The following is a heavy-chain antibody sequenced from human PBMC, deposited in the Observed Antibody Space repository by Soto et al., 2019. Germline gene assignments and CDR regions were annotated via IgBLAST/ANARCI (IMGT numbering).Heavy chain of an antibody. CDR1: GFTFSSNG. CDR3: ARWVGGSMYDNIRKYDS. D-gene: IGHD3-22*01. Sequence: QVQLVESGGGVVQPGRSLRLTCAASGFTFSSNGMHWVRQAPGKGLEWVALVAYNGSKTYYGDFVRGRFTISRDNSENTLYLQMNSLRAEDTAVYYCARWVGGSMYDNIRKYDSWGQGTLVTVSS. CDR2: VAYNGSKT. J-gene: IGHJ5*01. V-gene: IGHV3-30*03.